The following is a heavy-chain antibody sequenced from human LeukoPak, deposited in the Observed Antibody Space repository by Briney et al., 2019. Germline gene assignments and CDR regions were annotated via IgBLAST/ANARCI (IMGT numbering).Heavy chain of an antibody. CDR2: ISYDGTKT. V-gene: IGHV3-30*18. CDR1: GFSFSGSG. Sequence: GGSLRLSCAASGFSFSGSGMHWVRQAPGKGLEWVALISYDGTKTFYPDSVKGRFTISRDNSRSTLYLEMSGLKTEDTAVYYCAKRSGYGGNSNHFDYWGQGTPVTVSS. CDR3: AKRSGYGGNSNHFDY. D-gene: IGHD4-23*01. J-gene: IGHJ4*02.